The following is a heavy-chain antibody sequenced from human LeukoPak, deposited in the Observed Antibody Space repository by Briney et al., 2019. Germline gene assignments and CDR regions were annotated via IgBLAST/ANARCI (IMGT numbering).Heavy chain of an antibody. J-gene: IGHJ4*02. CDR2: IYSGGST. Sequence: PGGPLRLSCAASGFTVSSNYMSWVRQAPGEGLEWVSVIYSGGSTYYADSVKGRFTISRDNSKNTLYLQMNSLRAEDTAVYYCARGYSSSWPLVWGQGTLVTVSS. D-gene: IGHD6-13*01. CDR3: ARGYSSSWPLV. CDR1: GFTVSSNY. V-gene: IGHV3-53*01.